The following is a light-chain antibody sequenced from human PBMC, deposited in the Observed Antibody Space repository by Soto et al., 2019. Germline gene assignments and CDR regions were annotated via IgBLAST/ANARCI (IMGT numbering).Light chain of an antibody. V-gene: IGLV2-11*01. CDR2: EAF. J-gene: IGLJ1*01. Sequence: QSVLTQPRSVSGSPGQSVTISCTGTSSDVGGYNYVSWYQHYPGKAPQLMIYEAFQRPSGVSSRFSGSKSGNTASLTISGLQAEDEADYYCCSHAGSDTYVFGTGT. CDR1: SSDVGGYNY. CDR3: CSHAGSDTYV.